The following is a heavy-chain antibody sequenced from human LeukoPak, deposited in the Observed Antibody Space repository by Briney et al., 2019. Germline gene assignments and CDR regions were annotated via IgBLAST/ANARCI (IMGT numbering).Heavy chain of an antibody. Sequence: GGSLRLSCVDSGFTFSSHWMSWVRQAPGKGLEWVANINQGEGEKYYVDSVKGRFTISRDNAEKSLFLQMNSLRAEDTAVYYCARAGWLQWGPHPADYWGQGTLVTVSS. CDR3: ARAGWLQWGPHPADY. CDR1: GFTFSSHW. D-gene: IGHD5-24*01. J-gene: IGHJ4*02. V-gene: IGHV3-7*03. CDR2: INQGEGEK.